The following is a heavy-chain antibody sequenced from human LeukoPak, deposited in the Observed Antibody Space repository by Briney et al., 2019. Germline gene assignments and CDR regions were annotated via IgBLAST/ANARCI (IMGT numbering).Heavy chain of an antibody. CDR2: INHSGST. Sequence: SETLSLTCAVFGGSFSGYYWSWIRQPPGKGLEWIGEINHSGSTNYNPSPKSRVTISVDTSKNQFSLKLSSVTAADTAVYYCARSVGAVAAAPFDYWGQGTLVTVSS. J-gene: IGHJ4*02. V-gene: IGHV4-34*01. D-gene: IGHD6-19*01. CDR3: ARSVGAVAAAPFDY. CDR1: GGSFSGYY.